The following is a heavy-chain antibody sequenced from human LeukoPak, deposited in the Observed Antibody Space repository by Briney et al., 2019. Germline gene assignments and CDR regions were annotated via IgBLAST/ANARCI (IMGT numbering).Heavy chain of an antibody. V-gene: IGHV3-49*04. D-gene: IGHD3/OR15-3a*01. Sequence: GGSLRLSCTTSGFTFGDYDMVWVRQAPGKGLEGVGAIRAETYGGTTQYAASVEGRFTVSRDDSKSIAYLQMDSLKTEDTAVYFCSRLRFFDYLSWDYTHYTYMDAWGKGTTVTVSP. CDR1: GFTFGDYD. J-gene: IGHJ6*04. CDR2: IRAETYGGTT. CDR3: SRLRFFDYLSWDYTHYTYMDA.